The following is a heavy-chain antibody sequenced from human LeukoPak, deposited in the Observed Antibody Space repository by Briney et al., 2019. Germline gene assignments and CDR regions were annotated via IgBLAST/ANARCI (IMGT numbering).Heavy chain of an antibody. V-gene: IGHV4-34*01. D-gene: IGHD3-10*01. J-gene: IGHJ4*02. CDR2: INHSGST. CDR1: GGSFSGYY. CDR3: ARSRGLYLLRYFDC. Sequence: SETLSLTCAVYGGSFSGYYWSWIRQPPGKGLEWIGEINHSGSTNYNPSLKSRVTISVDTSKNQFSLKLSSVTAADTAVYYCARSRGLYLLRYFDCWGQGTLVTVSS.